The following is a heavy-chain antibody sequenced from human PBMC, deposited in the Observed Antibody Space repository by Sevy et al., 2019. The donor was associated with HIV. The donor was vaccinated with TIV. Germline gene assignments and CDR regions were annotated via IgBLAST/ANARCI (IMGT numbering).Heavy chain of an antibody. CDR2: FDDDHGEI. CDR1: GYTLTGLA. Sequence: ALVKVSCNVSGYTLTGLAMHWLRQIPGKGLEWMGGFDDDHGEIVYAQKFQGRVTMTEDRSTDTAYMELSSLRSDDTAVYYCVTPAVGATRAYFDYWGQGSLVTVSS. CDR3: VTPAVGATRAYFDY. V-gene: IGHV1-24*01. J-gene: IGHJ4*02. D-gene: IGHD1-26*01.